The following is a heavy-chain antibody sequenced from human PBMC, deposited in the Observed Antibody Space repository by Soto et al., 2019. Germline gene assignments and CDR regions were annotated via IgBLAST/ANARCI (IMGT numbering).Heavy chain of an antibody. V-gene: IGHV6-1*01. CDR1: GDSVSSNSAT. Sequence: SQTLSLTCAISGDSVSSNSATWNWIRQSPSRGLEWLGRTYYRSRWSNDYAVSVKRRITLNPHHSKNHFSLQLNSWTPEHTAVFSLSRVDNVGAYFDFWGQGTLVTVSS. CDR2: TYYRSRWSN. CDR3: SRVDNVGAYFDF. J-gene: IGHJ4*02. D-gene: IGHD1-26*01.